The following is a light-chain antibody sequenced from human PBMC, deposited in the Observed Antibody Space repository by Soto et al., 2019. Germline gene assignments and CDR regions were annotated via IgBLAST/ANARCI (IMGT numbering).Light chain of an antibody. J-gene: IGKJ1*01. CDR2: DAS. Sequence: DIQMTQSPSTLSASVGDRVTITCRASQSISSWLAWYQQKPGKAPKLLIYDASSLETGVPSRFSGSGSGTGFTFTISSLQPEDFATYYCQQYESLPLTFGQGTKVDIK. CDR3: QQYESLPLT. V-gene: IGKV1-5*01. CDR1: QSISSW.